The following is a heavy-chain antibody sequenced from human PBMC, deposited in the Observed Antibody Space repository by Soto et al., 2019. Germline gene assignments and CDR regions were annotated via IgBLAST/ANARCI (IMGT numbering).Heavy chain of an antibody. CDR1: GFTFSGSW. D-gene: IGHD3-10*01. V-gene: IGHV3-74*01. J-gene: IGHJ4*02. CDR2: INGDGSGT. CDR3: ARGIFGSGTANDY. Sequence: EVQLVESGGGLVQPGGSLRLSCAASGFTFSGSWMHWVRQAPGKGLVWVSRINGDGSGTSYADFVKGRFTISRDDAKNTLVLQMNGLIAEDTAVYYCARGIFGSGTANDYWGQGTLVTVSS.